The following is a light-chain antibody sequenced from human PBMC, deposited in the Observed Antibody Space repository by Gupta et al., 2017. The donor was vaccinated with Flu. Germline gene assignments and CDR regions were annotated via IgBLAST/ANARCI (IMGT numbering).Light chain of an antibody. CDR2: GAY. CDR3: QQYNAWHPLT. V-gene: IGKV3-15*01. J-gene: IGKJ4*01. Sequence: AVLSVSPGETVTLTCRASQTVSTKVDWYQQKAGQAPRLLIQGAYTRASGVSDRCTGSGYGTEFSLTINSLQSEDFAVYYCQQYNAWHPLTFGGGTEVQMK. CDR1: QTVSTK.